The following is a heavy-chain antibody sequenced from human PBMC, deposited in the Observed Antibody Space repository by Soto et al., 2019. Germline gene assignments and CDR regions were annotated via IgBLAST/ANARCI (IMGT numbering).Heavy chain of an antibody. CDR3: ARYDSSGYYWPYYYYGMDV. J-gene: IGHJ6*02. V-gene: IGHV3-23*01. D-gene: IGHD3-22*01. Sequence: GSLRLSCAAPGFPFSSYGVSWVRQAPGKGLGWVSSISGSGGSTNNADSVKGRFTISRDNSKNTLYLQMNSLRAEDTAVYYCARYDSSGYYWPYYYYGMDVWGQGTTVTVSS. CDR1: GFPFSSYG. CDR2: ISGSGGST.